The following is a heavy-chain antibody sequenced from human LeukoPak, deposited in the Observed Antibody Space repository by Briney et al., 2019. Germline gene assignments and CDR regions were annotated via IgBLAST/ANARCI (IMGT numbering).Heavy chain of an antibody. D-gene: IGHD6-19*01. J-gene: IGHJ4*02. CDR1: GGSISSYY. CDR2: IYYSGST. V-gene: IGHV4-59*01. CDR3: ARDKTVAGTWNYFDY. Sequence: PSETLSLTCTVSGGSISSYYWSWIRQPPGKGLEWIGYIYYSGSTNCNPSLKSRVTISVDTSKNQFSLKLSSVTAADTAVYYCARDKTVAGTWNYFDYWGQGTLVTVSS.